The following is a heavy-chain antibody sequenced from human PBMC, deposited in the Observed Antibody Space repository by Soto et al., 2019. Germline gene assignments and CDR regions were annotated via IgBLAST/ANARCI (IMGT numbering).Heavy chain of an antibody. Sequence: EVQLVESGGGLVQPGRSLRLSCAASGFTFDDYAMHWVRQATGKGLEWVSGISWNSGSIGYADSVKGRFTISRDNAKNSLYLQMNSLRAEDTALYYCAKEITMVRGVVNWGQGTLVTVSS. J-gene: IGHJ4*02. CDR1: GFTFDDYA. CDR2: ISWNSGSI. CDR3: AKEITMVRGVVN. V-gene: IGHV3-9*01. D-gene: IGHD3-10*01.